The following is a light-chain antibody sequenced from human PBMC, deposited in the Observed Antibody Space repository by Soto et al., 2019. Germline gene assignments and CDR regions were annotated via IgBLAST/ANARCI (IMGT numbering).Light chain of an antibody. CDR3: QHRA. Sequence: DIQLTQSPSFLSASVGYRVTITCRASQGISSYLAWYQQKPGKAPKLLIYAASTLQSGVPSRISGSGSGTEFTLTISSLQPEDFATYDCQHRAFGPGTQVDSK. CDR1: QGISSY. V-gene: IGKV1-9*01. CDR2: AAS. J-gene: IGKJ3*01.